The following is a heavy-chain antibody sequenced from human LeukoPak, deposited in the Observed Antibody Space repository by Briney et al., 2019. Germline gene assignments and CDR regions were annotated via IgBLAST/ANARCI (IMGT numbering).Heavy chain of an antibody. CDR3: AKDLGYCSSTSC. CDR2: ISGSGGST. Sequence: GGSLRLSCAASGFTFSSYAMSWVRQAPGKGLEWGSAISGSGGSTYYADSVKGRFTISRDNSKNTLYLQMNSLRAEDTAVYYCAKDLGYCSSTSCWGQGTLVTVSS. V-gene: IGHV3-23*01. D-gene: IGHD2-2*01. CDR1: GFTFSSYA. J-gene: IGHJ4*02.